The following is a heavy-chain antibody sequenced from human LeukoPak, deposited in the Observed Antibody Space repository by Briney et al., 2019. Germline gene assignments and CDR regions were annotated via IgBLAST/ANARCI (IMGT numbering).Heavy chain of an antibody. J-gene: IGHJ4*02. CDR3: AGLVGRYSSGLYYYYFDY. V-gene: IGHV4-4*02. CDR2: MYLSGTT. Sequence: SETLSLTCTVFGDSINSLDLWSWVRQPPGKGLEWIGEMYLSGTTHSNPSAKSRVTISIDKSKNQFFLNLSSVTAADTAVYYCAGLVGRYSSGLYYYYFDYWGQGTLVTVSS. CDR1: GDSINSLDL. D-gene: IGHD3-22*01.